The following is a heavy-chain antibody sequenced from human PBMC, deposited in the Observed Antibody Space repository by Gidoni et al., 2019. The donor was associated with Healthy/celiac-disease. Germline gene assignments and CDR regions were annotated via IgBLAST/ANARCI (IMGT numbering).Heavy chain of an antibody. Sequence: EVQLVESGGGLVQPGRSLRLSCAASGFTFDDYAMHWVRQAPGKGLEWVSGISWNSGSIGYADSVKGRFTISRDNAKNSLYLQMNSLRAEDTALYYCAKDYYYDSSGYGGVFDYWGQGTLVTVSS. CDR2: ISWNSGSI. V-gene: IGHV3-9*01. CDR1: GFTFDDYA. J-gene: IGHJ4*02. D-gene: IGHD3-22*01. CDR3: AKDYYYDSSGYGGVFDY.